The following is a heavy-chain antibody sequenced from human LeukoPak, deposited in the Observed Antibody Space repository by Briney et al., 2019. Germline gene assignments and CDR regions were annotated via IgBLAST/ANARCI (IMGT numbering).Heavy chain of an antibody. J-gene: IGHJ4*02. CDR1: GGSISSGGYS. D-gene: IGHD5-18*01. V-gene: IGHV4-30-2*01. CDR2: IYHSGGT. Sequence: SQTLSLTCAVSGGSISSGGYSWSWIRQPPGKGLEWIGYIYHSGGTYYNPSLKSRVTISVDRSKNQFSLKLSSVTAADTAVYYCAREVQLWSPPDSYFDYWGQGTLVTVSS. CDR3: AREVQLWSPPDSYFDY.